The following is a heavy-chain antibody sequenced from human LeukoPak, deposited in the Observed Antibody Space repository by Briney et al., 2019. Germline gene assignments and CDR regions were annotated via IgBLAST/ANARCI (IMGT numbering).Heavy chain of an antibody. CDR2: ISSSSSYI. V-gene: IGHV3-21*04. J-gene: IGHJ5*02. Sequence: GGSLRLSCAASGFTFSSYSMNWVRQAPGKGLEWVSSISSSSSYIYYADSVKGRFTISRDNAKNSLYLQMNSLRAEDTAVYYCARVAVDNWFDPWGQGTLVTVSS. CDR1: GFTFSSYS. D-gene: IGHD4-23*01. CDR3: ARVAVDNWFDP.